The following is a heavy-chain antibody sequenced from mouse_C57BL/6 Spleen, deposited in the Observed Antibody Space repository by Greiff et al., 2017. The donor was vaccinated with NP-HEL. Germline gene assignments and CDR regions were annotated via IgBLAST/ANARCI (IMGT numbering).Heavy chain of an antibody. CDR3: ARVRHYYAMDY. CDR1: GYSITSGYY. CDR2: ISYDGSN. Sequence: VQLKESGPGLVKPSQSLSLTCSVTGYSITSGYYWNWIRQFPGNKLEWMGYISYDGSNNYNPSLKNRISITRDTSKNQFFLKLNSGTTEDTATYYCARVRHYYAMDYWGQGTSVTVSS. J-gene: IGHJ4*01. V-gene: IGHV3-6*01.